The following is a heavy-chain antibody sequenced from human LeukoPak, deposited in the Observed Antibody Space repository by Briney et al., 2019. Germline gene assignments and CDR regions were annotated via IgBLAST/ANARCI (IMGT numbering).Heavy chain of an antibody. J-gene: IGHJ5*02. CDR2: ISYDGSNK. CDR3: ARDQRCSSTSCYRGSVGP. CDR1: GFTFSSYG. V-gene: IGHV3-33*08. Sequence: GGSLRLSCAASGFTFSSYGMHWVRQAPGKGLEWVAVISYDGSNKYYADSVKGRFTISRDNAKNSLYLQMNSLRAEDTAVYYCARDQRCSSTSCYRGSVGPWGQGTLVTVSS. D-gene: IGHD2-2*01.